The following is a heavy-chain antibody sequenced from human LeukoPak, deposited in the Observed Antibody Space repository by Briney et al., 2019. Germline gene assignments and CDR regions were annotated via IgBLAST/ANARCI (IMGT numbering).Heavy chain of an antibody. CDR3: ARSRTIFTIVRGVIGHFDY. J-gene: IGHJ4*02. Sequence: PGGSLRLSCAASGFTFSSYSMNWVRQAPGKGLEWVSSISSSSSYIYYADSVKGRFTISRDNAKNSLYLQMNSLRAEDTAVYYCARSRTIFTIVRGVIGHFDYWGQGTLVTVSS. CDR2: ISSSSSYI. V-gene: IGHV3-21*01. D-gene: IGHD3-10*01. CDR1: GFTFSSYS.